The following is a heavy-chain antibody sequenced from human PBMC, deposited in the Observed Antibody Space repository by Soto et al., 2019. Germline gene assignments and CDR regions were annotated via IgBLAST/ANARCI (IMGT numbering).Heavy chain of an antibody. CDR1: CASISSDY. CDR2: IDHRGST. V-gene: IGHV4-59*12. D-gene: IGHD3-3*01. J-gene: IGHJ4*02. Sequence: SETLSLTCAVSCASISSDYWRWIRQPPWKGLEWIGGIDHRGSTNYNPSLKSRVTISVDKSKNQFSLKLSSVTAADTAVYYCASFWDESYWGQGTLVTVSS. CDR3: ASFWDESY.